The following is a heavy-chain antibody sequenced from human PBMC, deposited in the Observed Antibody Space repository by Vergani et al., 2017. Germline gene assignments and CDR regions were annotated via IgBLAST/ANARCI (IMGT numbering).Heavy chain of an antibody. Sequence: QVQLVESGGGVVQRGGSLRLSCATSGFTLSNYDMQWIRQAPGKGLEFVAFIQFDGSNQYYADSVKGRFTLSRDFSKNTLYLQMNSLTTDDTAKYYCANHFRGWGIDYWGQGTQVIVSS. CDR1: GFTLSNYD. CDR3: ANHFRGWGIDY. J-gene: IGHJ4*02. V-gene: IGHV3-30*02. CDR2: IQFDGSNQ. D-gene: IGHD3-16*01.